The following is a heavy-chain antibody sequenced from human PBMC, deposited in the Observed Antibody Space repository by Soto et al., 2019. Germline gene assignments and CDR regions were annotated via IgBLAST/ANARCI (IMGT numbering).Heavy chain of an antibody. V-gene: IGHV1-2*04. CDR1: GYTFTGYY. J-gene: IGHJ6*03. CDR3: ARGSPNWNYSSDYYYCYYMDV. Sequence: ASVKVSCKASGYTFTGYYMHWVRQAPGQGLEWMGWIKPNSGGTNYAQKHQGWVTMTRDTSISTAYIELSRLRSDDTAVYYCARGSPNWNYSSDYYYCYYMDVWGKGTTVTVSS. D-gene: IGHD1-7*01. CDR2: IKPNSGGT.